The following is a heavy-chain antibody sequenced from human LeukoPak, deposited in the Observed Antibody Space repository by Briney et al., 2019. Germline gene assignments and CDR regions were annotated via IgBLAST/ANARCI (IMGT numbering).Heavy chain of an antibody. V-gene: IGHV3-23*01. CDR1: GFTFSSYT. D-gene: IGHD3-22*01. J-gene: IGHJ4*02. CDR3: AKFHQYYDTSPYFDY. Sequence: PGGSLRLSCAASGFTFSSYTMSWVRQAPGKGLEWVSAISGSGGSTYYADSVKGRFTTSRDNSKNTLYLQMNSLRAEDTAVYYCAKFHQYYDTSPYFDYWGQGTLVTVSS. CDR2: ISGSGGST.